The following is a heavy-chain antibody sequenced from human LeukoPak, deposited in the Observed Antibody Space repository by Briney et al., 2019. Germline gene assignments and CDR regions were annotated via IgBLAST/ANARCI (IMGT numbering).Heavy chain of an antibody. CDR2: IYSGGST. CDR3: ARSGSDSSSLTFDY. CDR1: GFTVSSNY. J-gene: IGHJ4*02. D-gene: IGHD6-13*01. V-gene: IGHV3-53*01. Sequence: GGSLRLSCAASGFTVSSNYMSWVRQAPGKGLEWVSVIYSGGSTYYADSVKGRFTISRDNSKNTLYLQMNGLRAEDTAVYYCARSGSDSSSLTFDYWGQGTLVTVSS.